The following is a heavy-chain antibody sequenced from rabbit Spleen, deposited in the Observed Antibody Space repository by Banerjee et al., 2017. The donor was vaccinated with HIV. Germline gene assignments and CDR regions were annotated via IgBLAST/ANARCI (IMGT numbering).Heavy chain of an antibody. CDR2: IYVSRGST. J-gene: IGHJ2*01. CDR3: VRHDATGGSYGEDAFDP. V-gene: IGHV1S40*01. CDR1: GFSFSSSYY. Sequence: QSLEESGGDLVQPGASLTLTCTASGFSFSSSYYMCWVRQAPGKGLEWIGCIYVSRGSTYYASWVNGRFTISKTSSTTVDLKMTSLTAADTATYFCVRHDATGGSYGEDAFDPWGPGTLVTVS. D-gene: IGHD8-1*01.